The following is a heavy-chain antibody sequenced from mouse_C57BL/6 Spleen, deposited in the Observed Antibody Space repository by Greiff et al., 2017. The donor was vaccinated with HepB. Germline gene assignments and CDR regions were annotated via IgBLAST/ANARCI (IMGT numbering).Heavy chain of an antibody. CDR3: TISGDYENAMDY. J-gene: IGHJ4*01. CDR2: IYPGNSDT. Sequence: EVQLQQSGTVLARPGASVKMSCKTSGYTFTSYWMHWVKQRPGQGLEWIGAIYPGNSDTSYNQKFKGKAKLTAVTSASTAYMELSSLTNEDSAVYYCTISGDYENAMDYWGQGTSVTVSS. D-gene: IGHD2-4*01. CDR1: GYTFTSYW. V-gene: IGHV1-5*01.